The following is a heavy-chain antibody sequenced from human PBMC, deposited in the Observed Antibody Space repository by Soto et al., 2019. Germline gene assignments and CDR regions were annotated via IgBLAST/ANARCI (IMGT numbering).Heavy chain of an antibody. CDR2: ISAYNGNT. V-gene: IGHV1-18*01. D-gene: IGHD3-3*01. Sequence: ASVKVSCKASGYTFTSYGISWVRQAPGQGLDWMGWISAYNGNTNFAQNLQGRVTMTTDTSTSTAYMELRSLRSDDTALYYCARDVRFLEWLLGGYYMDVWGKGTTVTVS. CDR3: ARDVRFLEWLLGGYYMDV. J-gene: IGHJ6*03. CDR1: GYTFTSYG.